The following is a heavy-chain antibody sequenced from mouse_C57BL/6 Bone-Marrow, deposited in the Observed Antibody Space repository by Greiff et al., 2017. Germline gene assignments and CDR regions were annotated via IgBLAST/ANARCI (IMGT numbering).Heavy chain of an antibody. Sequence: VQLQQPGAELVKPGASVKLSCKASGYTFTSYWMHWVKQRTGQGLEWIGMIHPNSGSTNYNEKFKSKATLTADKSSSTAYMQLSSLTSEDSAVXYCARKDGSHDLDYWGQGTTLTVSS. CDR2: IHPNSGST. J-gene: IGHJ2*01. V-gene: IGHV1-64*01. CDR1: GYTFTSYW. CDR3: ARKDGSHDLDY. D-gene: IGHD2-3*01.